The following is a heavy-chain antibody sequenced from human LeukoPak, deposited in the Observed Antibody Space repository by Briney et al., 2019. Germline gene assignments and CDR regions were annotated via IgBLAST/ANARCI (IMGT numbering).Heavy chain of an antibody. J-gene: IGHJ6*02. CDR3: ARVRSKIVVVPAAIDV. CDR2: ISYDGSNK. D-gene: IGHD2-2*01. Sequence: GGSLRLSCAASGFTFSSYAMHWVRQAPGKGLEWVAVISYDGSNKYYADSEKGRFTISRDNSKNTLYLQMNSLRAEDTAVYYCARVRSKIVVVPAAIDVWGQGTTVTVSS. V-gene: IGHV3-30*04. CDR1: GFTFSSYA.